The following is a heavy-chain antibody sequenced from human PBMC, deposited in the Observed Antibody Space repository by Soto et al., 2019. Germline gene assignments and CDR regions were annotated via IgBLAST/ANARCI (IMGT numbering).Heavy chain of an antibody. Sequence: QVQLVQSGAEVKKPGASVRVSCKASGYTFTNYAMHWVRQAPGQRQEWMRWINVGNGNTEYSQKFQGRVTISRDTHATTAYMEVSSLTSEDTAVYYCAEEGHSSGLSFFDYWGQGTLVTVSS. CDR3: AEEGHSSGLSFFDY. V-gene: IGHV1-3*01. CDR2: INVGNGNT. CDR1: GYTFTNYA. D-gene: IGHD6-19*01. J-gene: IGHJ4*02.